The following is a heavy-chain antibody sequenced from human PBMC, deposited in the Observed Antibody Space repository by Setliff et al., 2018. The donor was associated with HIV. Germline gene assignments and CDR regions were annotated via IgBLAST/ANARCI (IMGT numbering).Heavy chain of an antibody. CDR3: ARDRFTLTSSIFGF. J-gene: IGHJ4*01. D-gene: IGHD3-3*01. CDR2: VNTGKGDT. V-gene: IGHV1-3*04. CDR1: GYTFSNYP. Sequence: ASVKVSCKASGYTFSNYPIHWLRQAPGQRPEWMGWVNTGKGDTKYSQRFQDRLTITTDSSASSVYMELSSLSSDNTAIYYCARDRFTLTSSIFGFWGHGTLGTVSS.